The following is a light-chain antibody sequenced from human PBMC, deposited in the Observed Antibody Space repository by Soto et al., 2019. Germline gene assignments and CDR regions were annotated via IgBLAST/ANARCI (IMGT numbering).Light chain of an antibody. V-gene: IGLV2-14*01. Sequence: QSVLSQPGWVSGYPGQSIAISCTGTRSDVGAYNYVSWYQQHPGKAPKLMISEVTNRPSGVSDRFSGSKSGNTASLTISGLQAEDEADYYCSSFTSRFTFVFGTGTKVTVL. J-gene: IGLJ1*01. CDR2: EVT. CDR1: RSDVGAYNY. CDR3: SSFTSRFTFV.